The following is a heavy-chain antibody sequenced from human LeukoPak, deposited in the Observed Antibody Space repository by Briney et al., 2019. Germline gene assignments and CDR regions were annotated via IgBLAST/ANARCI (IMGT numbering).Heavy chain of an antibody. J-gene: IGHJ4*02. CDR1: GFTFSSYS. V-gene: IGHV3-21*01. Sequence: PGGSLRLSCAASGFTFSSYSMNWVRQAPGKGLEWVSSISSSSSYIYYADSVKGRFTISRDNAKNSLYLQMNSLRAEDTAVYYCARNYYDFWSGYLHWGQGTLVTVSS. CDR2: ISSSSSYI. CDR3: ARNYYDFWSGYLH. D-gene: IGHD3-3*01.